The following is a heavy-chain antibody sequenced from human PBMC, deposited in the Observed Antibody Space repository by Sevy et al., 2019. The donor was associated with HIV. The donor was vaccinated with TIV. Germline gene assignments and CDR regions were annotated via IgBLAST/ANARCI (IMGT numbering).Heavy chain of an antibody. CDR3: ARYYSSGWFYFDY. Sequence: ASVKVSCKASGYTFIGYDMHWVRQAPGEGLEWMGWINPNSGGTNYAQKFQGRVTMTRDTSISTAYMELSRLRSDDTAVYYCARYYSSGWFYFDYWGQGTLVTVSS. V-gene: IGHV1-2*02. J-gene: IGHJ4*02. CDR1: GYTFIGYD. D-gene: IGHD6-19*01. CDR2: INPNSGGT.